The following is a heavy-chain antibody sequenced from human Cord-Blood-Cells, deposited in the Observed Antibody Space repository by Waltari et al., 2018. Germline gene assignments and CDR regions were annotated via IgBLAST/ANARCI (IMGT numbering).Heavy chain of an antibody. V-gene: IGHV1-69*18. CDR2: VITSCGTA. CDR3: ARDPADYYGSGSYYNWFDP. J-gene: IGHJ5*02. CDR1: GATFSSYA. D-gene: IGHD3-10*01. Sequence: QVQLVQSGAEVKKPGSSVKVSCKAAGATFSSYAISWVRQATGQGLEWMGRVITSCGTANDEQKFQGRDTITSDESTSTAYMERRSQRAGDTAVYYCARDPADYYGSGSYYNWFDPWGQGTLVTVSS.